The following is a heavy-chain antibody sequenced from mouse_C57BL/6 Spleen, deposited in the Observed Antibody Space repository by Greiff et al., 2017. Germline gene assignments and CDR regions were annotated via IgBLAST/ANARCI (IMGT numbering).Heavy chain of an antibody. V-gene: IGHV5-17*01. CDR1: GFTFSDYG. Sequence: EVKLMESGGGLVKPGGSLKLSCAASGFTFSDYGMHWVRQAPEKGLEWVAYISSGSSTIYYADTVKGRFTISRDNAKNTLFLQMTSLRSEDTAMYYCARGYSNYGYAMDYWGQGTSVTVSS. CDR2: ISSGSSTI. CDR3: ARGYSNYGYAMDY. D-gene: IGHD2-5*01. J-gene: IGHJ4*01.